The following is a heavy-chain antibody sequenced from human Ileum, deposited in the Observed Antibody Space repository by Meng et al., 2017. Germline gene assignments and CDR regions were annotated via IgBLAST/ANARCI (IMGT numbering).Heavy chain of an antibody. J-gene: IGHJ5*02. D-gene: IGHD3-9*01. Sequence: RLQLPQAGPGLWRPSVTLSLPCTVSGGSMSGNFYSWAWIRQPPGKGLEWIVTIHYSGSTYYNPSLKSRVTTSIDTSKKQFFLKLSSVTAADTAVYFCARQPTGYPNWLDPWGQGTLVTVSS. CDR2: IHYSGST. V-gene: IGHV4-39*06. CDR3: ARQPTGYPNWLDP. CDR1: GGSMSGNFYS.